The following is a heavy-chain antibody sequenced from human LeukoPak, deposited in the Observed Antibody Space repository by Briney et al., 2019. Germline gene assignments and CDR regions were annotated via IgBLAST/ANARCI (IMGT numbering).Heavy chain of an antibody. CDR3: ARREYYGSGFDP. Sequence: SETLSLTCTVSGGSISSYYWSWTRQPPGKGLEWIGYIYYSGSTNYNPSLKSRVTISVDTSKNQFSLKLSSVTAADTAVYYCARREYYGSGFDPWGQGTLVTVSS. CDR2: IYYSGST. CDR1: GGSISSYY. J-gene: IGHJ5*02. D-gene: IGHD3-10*01. V-gene: IGHV4-59*08.